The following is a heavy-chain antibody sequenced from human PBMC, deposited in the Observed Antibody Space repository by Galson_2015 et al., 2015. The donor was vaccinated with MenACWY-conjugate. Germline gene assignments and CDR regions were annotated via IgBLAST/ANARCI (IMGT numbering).Heavy chain of an antibody. V-gene: IGHV4-30-2*01. CDR3: ARVCYYDSSGYHFDY. Sequence: TLSLTCAVSGGSTSSGGYSWSWIRQPPGKGLEWIEYIYHSGSTYYNPSLKSRVTISVDRSKNQFSLKLSSVTAADTAVYYCARVCYYDSSGYHFDYWGQGTLVTVSS. CDR2: IYHSGST. J-gene: IGHJ4*02. D-gene: IGHD3-22*01. CDR1: GGSTSSGGYS.